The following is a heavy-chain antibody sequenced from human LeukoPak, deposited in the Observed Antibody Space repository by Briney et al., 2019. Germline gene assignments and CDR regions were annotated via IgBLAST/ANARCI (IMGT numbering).Heavy chain of an antibody. CDR1: GGSINSYY. J-gene: IGHJ4*02. CDR3: AREHTSSWVDY. Sequence: PSETLSLTCTVSGGSINSYYWSWIGQPPGKGPEGMGYIYYSGRTNYNPSLKSRLTISVDTSNNHFSLKLSSVTAADTAVYYCAREHTSSWVDYWGQGILVSVSS. D-gene: IGHD6-13*01. CDR2: IYYSGRT. V-gene: IGHV4-59*01.